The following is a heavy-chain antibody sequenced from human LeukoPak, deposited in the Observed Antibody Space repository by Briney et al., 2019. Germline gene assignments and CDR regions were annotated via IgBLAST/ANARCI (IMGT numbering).Heavy chain of an antibody. D-gene: IGHD4-17*01. CDR3: AKSPHAVLYGDYSYFDS. J-gene: IGHJ4*02. Sequence: GGSLRLSCAASGFTFFNYAMSWVRQAPGKGLEWVSFISGSGGNTYYAGSVKGRFTISRDNSKSTLYLQMNSLRAEDTAVYYCAKSPHAVLYGDYSYFDSWGQGTLVTVSS. V-gene: IGHV3-23*01. CDR2: ISGSGGNT. CDR1: GFTFFNYA.